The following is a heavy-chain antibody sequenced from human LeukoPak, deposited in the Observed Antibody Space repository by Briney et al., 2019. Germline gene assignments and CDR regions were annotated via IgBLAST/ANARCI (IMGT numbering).Heavy chain of an antibody. V-gene: IGHV3-23*01. CDR3: AKVVAARLDAFDI. CDR2: TSGSGGST. CDR1: GFTFSSYA. J-gene: IGHJ3*02. D-gene: IGHD2-15*01. Sequence: GASLRLSCAASGFTFSSYAMSWVRQAPGKGLEWVSATSGSGGSTYYADSVKGRFTISRDNSKNTLYLQMNSLRAEDTAVYYCAKVVAARLDAFDIWGQGTMVTVSS.